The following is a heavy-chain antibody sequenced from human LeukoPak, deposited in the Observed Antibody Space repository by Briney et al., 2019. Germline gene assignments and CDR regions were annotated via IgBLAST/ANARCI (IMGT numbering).Heavy chain of an antibody. CDR3: ARRKSDRSSWFPGISNYFDY. V-gene: IGHV4-34*01. CDR1: GGSFSGYY. J-gene: IGHJ4*02. Sequence: SETLSLTCAVYGGSFSGYYWSWIRQPPGKGLEWIGEINHSGSINYNPCLKSRVTISVDTSKNQFSLKLSSVTAADTAVYYCARRKSDRSSWFPGISNYFDYWGQGALVTVSS. CDR2: INHSGSI. D-gene: IGHD6-13*01.